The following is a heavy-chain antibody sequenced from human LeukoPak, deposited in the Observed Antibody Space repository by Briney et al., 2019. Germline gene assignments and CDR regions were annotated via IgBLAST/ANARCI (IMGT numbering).Heavy chain of an antibody. Sequence: GGSLRLSCVASGFSVSNYYMSWVRQPPGKGLEWVSTINANSGTTSYAASVRGRFTISRDNSKNTLYLQVDTLRADDTATYYCAKPVSGGLAVTADWFHPWGQGTLVVVSS. CDR3: AKPVSGGLAVTADWFHP. D-gene: IGHD6-19*01. CDR1: GFSVSNYY. V-gene: IGHV3-23*01. CDR2: INANSGTT. J-gene: IGHJ5*01.